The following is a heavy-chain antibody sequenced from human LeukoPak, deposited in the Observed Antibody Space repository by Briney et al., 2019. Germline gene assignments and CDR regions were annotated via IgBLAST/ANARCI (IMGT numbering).Heavy chain of an antibody. J-gene: IGHJ4*02. Sequence: GGSLRLSCAASGFTFSDYYMSWIRQAPGKGLEWVSYISNSGSTKYYADSVKGRFTISRDDAKNSLYLQMNSLRAEDTAVHYCAKDGGKWLVLIFPPPDYWGQGTLVTVSS. V-gene: IGHV3-11*04. CDR2: ISNSGSTK. CDR3: AKDGGKWLVLIFPPPDY. CDR1: GFTFSDYY. D-gene: IGHD6-19*01.